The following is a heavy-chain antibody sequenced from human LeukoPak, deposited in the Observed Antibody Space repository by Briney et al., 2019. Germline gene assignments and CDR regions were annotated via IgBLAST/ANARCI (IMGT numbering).Heavy chain of an antibody. Sequence: SETLSLTCTVSGGSISSYYWSWIRQPPGKGLEWIGYIYYSGSTNYNPPLQSRVTISVDTSKTQFSLKLSSVTAADTAVYYCARGGGDFWSPFDYWGQGTLVTVSS. V-gene: IGHV4-59*01. CDR2: IYYSGST. J-gene: IGHJ4*02. CDR3: ARGGGDFWSPFDY. D-gene: IGHD3-3*01. CDR1: GGSISSYY.